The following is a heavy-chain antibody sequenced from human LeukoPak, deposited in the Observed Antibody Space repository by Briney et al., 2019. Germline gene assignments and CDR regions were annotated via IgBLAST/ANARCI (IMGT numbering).Heavy chain of an antibody. CDR2: IYGGGTT. D-gene: IGHD4-17*01. CDR3: ARGPNYGDYGGQ. V-gene: IGHV3-53*01. CDR1: GFTVSNNC. Sequence: AGGSLRLSCVASGFTVSNNCMSWVRQAPGKGLEWVSLIYGGGTTYYADSVKGRFTISSDSSKNTVYLQMNSLRAEDTAVYYCARGPNYGDYGGQWGQGTLVTVSS. J-gene: IGHJ4*02.